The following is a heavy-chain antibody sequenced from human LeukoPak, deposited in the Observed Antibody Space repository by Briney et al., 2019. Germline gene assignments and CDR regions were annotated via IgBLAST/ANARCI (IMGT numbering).Heavy chain of an antibody. CDR2: ISSSGGYI. CDR3: AREDDSCLDY. CDR1: GFTFSSHS. V-gene: IGHV3-21*01. J-gene: IGHJ4*02. Sequence: PGGSLRLSCAASGFTFSSHSMNWVRQAPGKGLEWVSSISSSGGYIYYADSLKGRFTVSRDNAKNSLYLQMNSLRAEDTAVYYCAREDDSCLDYWGQGTLVTVSS. D-gene: IGHD2-2*01.